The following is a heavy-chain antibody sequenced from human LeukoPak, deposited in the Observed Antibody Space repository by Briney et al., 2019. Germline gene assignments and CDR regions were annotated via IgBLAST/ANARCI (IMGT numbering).Heavy chain of an antibody. CDR1: GYSISSGYY. D-gene: IGHD2-2*01. J-gene: IGHJ3*02. CDR3: ARDVDCSSTSCNVFAFGI. Sequence: SETLSLTCVVSGYSISSGYYWGWIRQPPGKGLEWIGSIYQSGSTYYNPSLKSRVTISLDTSKNQFSLKLSSVTAADTAVYYCARDVDCSSTSCNVFAFGIWGQGTMVTVSS. V-gene: IGHV4-38-2*02. CDR2: IYQSGST.